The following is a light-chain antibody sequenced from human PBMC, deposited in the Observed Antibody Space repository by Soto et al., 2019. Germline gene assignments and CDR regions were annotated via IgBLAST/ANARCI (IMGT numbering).Light chain of an antibody. CDR2: AAS. CDR3: HQYNKWSPYT. CDR1: QSIKSD. V-gene: IGKV3-15*01. Sequence: EIVMTQSPATLTVSPGERATLSCRASQSIKSDLAWYQQKPGQAPRLLIYAASTRATGIPARFSGSGSGTQFTLTISSLQSEDVAVYYYHQYNKWSPYTFGQGTRLEI. J-gene: IGKJ2*01.